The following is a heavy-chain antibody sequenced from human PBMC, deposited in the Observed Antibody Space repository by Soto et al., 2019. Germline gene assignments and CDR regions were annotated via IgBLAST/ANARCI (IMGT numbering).Heavy chain of an antibody. CDR3: ARLRHCSSVTCKYYFYYYGMDV. CDR2: ISGRGTTT. CDR1: GFSLSSYT. V-gene: IGHV3-48*02. Sequence: GGSLRLSCAASGFSLSSYTLNWVRQAPWNVLEWVSFISGRGTTTYYSDSVKVRFTVYRDNAKNSLYLEVTSPRDEDTAVYYCARLRHCSSVTCKYYFYYYGMDVWGQGPTVTV. D-gene: IGHD2-2*01. J-gene: IGHJ6*02.